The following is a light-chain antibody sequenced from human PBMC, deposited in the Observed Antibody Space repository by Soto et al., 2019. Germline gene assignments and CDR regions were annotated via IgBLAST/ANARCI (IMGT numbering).Light chain of an antibody. CDR1: SSDFGGYDS. Sequence: QSVLTQPASVSGSPGQSITISCIGTSSDFGGYDSVSWYQHHPGRAPKLIINEVTNRPSGVSNRFSASKSGDTASLTISGLQAEDEADYYCSSYTSSSTVIFGGGTKLTVL. J-gene: IGLJ2*01. V-gene: IGLV2-14*01. CDR3: SSYTSSSTVI. CDR2: EVT.